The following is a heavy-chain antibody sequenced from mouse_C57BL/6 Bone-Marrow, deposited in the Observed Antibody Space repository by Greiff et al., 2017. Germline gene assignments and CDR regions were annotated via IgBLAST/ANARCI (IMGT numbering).Heavy chain of an antibody. J-gene: IGHJ4*01. D-gene: IGHD2-2*01. CDR3: ARGYDDAMDD. CDR2: IDPSDSYT. Sequence: QVQLQQPGAELVMPGASVKLSCKASGYTFTSYWMHWVKQRPGQGLEWIGEIDPSDSYTNYNQKFKGKSTLTVDKSSSTAYMQLSSLTSEDSAVXYCARGYDDAMDDWGQGTSVTVSS. CDR1: GYTFTSYW. V-gene: IGHV1-69*01.